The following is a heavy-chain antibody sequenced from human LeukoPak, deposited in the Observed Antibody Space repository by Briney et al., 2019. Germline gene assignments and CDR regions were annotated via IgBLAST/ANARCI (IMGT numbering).Heavy chain of an antibody. V-gene: IGHV1-18*01. CDR1: GYTFTSYG. J-gene: IGHJ4*02. CDR3: ARGGDYYDSSGYYQTCPLDY. D-gene: IGHD3-22*01. CDR2: ISAYNGNT. Sequence: ASVKVSCKASGYTFTSYGISWVRQAPGQGHEWMGWISAYNGNTNYAQKLQGRVTMTTDTSTSTAYMELRSLRSDDTAVYYCARGGDYYDSSGYYQTCPLDYWGQGTLVTVSS.